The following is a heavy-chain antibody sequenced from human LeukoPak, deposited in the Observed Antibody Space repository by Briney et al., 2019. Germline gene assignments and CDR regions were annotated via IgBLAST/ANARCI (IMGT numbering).Heavy chain of an antibody. CDR2: IYHSGST. V-gene: IGHV4-30-2*01. CDR1: GGSISSGGYY. D-gene: IGHD3-10*01. J-gene: IGHJ3*02. CDR3: ARRRGDYGSGELDI. Sequence: PSETLSLTCTVSGGSISSGGYYWSWIRQPPGKGLERIGYIYHSGSTYYNPSLKSRVTISVDRSKNQFSLKLSSVTAADTAVYYCARRRGDYGSGELDIWGQGTMVTVSS.